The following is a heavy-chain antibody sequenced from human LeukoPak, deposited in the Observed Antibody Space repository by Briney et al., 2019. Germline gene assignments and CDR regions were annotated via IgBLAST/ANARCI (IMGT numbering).Heavy chain of an antibody. J-gene: IGHJ4*02. Sequence: ASVKVSCKASGYTLTSYGITWVRQAPGQGLEWMAWISAYNGKTNYAQRFQGRVTMTTGTSTSTAYMELRSLRSDDTAVYYCARDGPDYGDYINFDYWGQGTLVTVSS. CDR2: ISAYNGKT. CDR1: GYTLTSYG. V-gene: IGHV1-18*01. D-gene: IGHD4-17*01. CDR3: ARDGPDYGDYINFDY.